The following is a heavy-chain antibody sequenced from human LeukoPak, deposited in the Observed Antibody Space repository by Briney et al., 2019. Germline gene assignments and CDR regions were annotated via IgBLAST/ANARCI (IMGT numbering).Heavy chain of an antibody. CDR2: ITDSGGRT. V-gene: IGHV3-23*01. Sequence: GGSLRLSCAASGFTFSSYAMSWVRQAPGMGLEWVSVITDSGGRTYYADSVKGRFTISRDNSENTLYLQMKSLRAEDTAVYYCAKDLAPSTVETPIDYWGQGTLVTVSS. CDR3: AKDLAPSTVETPIDY. J-gene: IGHJ4*02. CDR1: GFTFSSYA. D-gene: IGHD4-23*01.